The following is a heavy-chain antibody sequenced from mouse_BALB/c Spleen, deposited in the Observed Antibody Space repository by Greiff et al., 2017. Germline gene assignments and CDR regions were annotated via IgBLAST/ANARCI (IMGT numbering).Heavy chain of an antibody. D-gene: IGHD2-14*01. CDR3: AIARYDYFDY. CDR1: GYSITSGYY. V-gene: IGHV3-6*02. J-gene: IGHJ2*01. CDR2: ISYDGSN. Sequence: EVKLQESGPGLVKPSQSLSLTCSVTGYSITSGYYWNWIRQFPGNKLEWMGYISYDGSNNYNPSLKNRISITRDTSKNQFFLKLNSVTTEDTATYYCAIARYDYFDYWGQGTTLTVSS.